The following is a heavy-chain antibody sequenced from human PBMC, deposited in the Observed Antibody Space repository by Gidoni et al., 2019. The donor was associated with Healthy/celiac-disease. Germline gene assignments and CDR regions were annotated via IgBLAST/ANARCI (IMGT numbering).Heavy chain of an antibody. V-gene: IGHV3-9*01. CDR3: AKDIGGELVDY. J-gene: IGHJ4*02. D-gene: IGHD1-26*01. CDR2: ISWNSGSI. CDR1: GFTFDDYA. Sequence: EVQLVESGGGLVQPGRSLRLSCAASGFTFDDYAMHWVRQAPGKGLEWVSGISWNSGSIGYADSVKGRFTISRDNAKNSLDLQMNSLRAEDTALYYCAKDIGGELVDYWGQGTLVTVSS.